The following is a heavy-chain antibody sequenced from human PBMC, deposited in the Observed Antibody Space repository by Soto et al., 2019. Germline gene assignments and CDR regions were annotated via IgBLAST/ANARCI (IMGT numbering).Heavy chain of an antibody. V-gene: IGHV4-59*01. J-gene: IGHJ6*03. Sequence: KPSETLSLTCTVSGGSISSYYWSWIRQPPGKGLEWIGYIYYSGSTNYNPSLKSRVTISVDTSKNQFSLKLSSVTAADTAVYYCARGLWFGELGGGGYYYMDVWGKGTTVTVSS. CDR3: ARGLWFGELGGGGYYYMDV. CDR1: GGSISSYY. D-gene: IGHD3-10*01. CDR2: IYYSGST.